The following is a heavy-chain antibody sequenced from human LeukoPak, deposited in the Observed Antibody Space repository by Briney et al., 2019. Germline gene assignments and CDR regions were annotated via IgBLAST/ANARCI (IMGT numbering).Heavy chain of an antibody. CDR1: GFIFNSHA. Sequence: GGSLRLSCAASGFIFNSHAMNWVRQAPGKGLEWVSVISGSGGITYYADSVKGRFTISRDNSKNTLYLQMNSLRAEDTAVYYCAKDPFSSSWYNWFDPWGQGTLVTVSS. D-gene: IGHD6-13*01. CDR3: AKDPFSSSWYNWFDP. V-gene: IGHV3-23*01. J-gene: IGHJ5*02. CDR2: ISGSGGIT.